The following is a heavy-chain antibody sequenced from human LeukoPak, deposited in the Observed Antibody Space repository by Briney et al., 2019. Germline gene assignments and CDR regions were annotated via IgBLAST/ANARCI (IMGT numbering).Heavy chain of an antibody. J-gene: IGHJ4*02. V-gene: IGHV3-30*02. CDR3: AKTSGPFDY. Sequence: GGSLRLSCAASGFAFSSSGMHWVRQAPGKGLEWVAFIRYDGNNKYYADSVKGRFTISRDNSKNTLYLQMNSLRAEDTALYYCAKTSGPFDYWGQGTLVTVSS. CDR2: IRYDGNNK. D-gene: IGHD2-8*02. CDR1: GFAFSSSG.